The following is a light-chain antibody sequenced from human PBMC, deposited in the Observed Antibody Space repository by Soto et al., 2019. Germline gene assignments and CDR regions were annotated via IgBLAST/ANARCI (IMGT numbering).Light chain of an antibody. CDR1: SSDVGGYNY. CDR2: EVT. Sequence: QSALTQPPSASGSPGQSVTISCTGTSSDVGGYNYVSWCQQHPGKAPKLMIYEVTKRPSGVPARFSGSKSGNTASLTVSGLQAEDEADYYCSSYAGSSPVFGTGTKVTVL. CDR3: SSYAGSSPV. J-gene: IGLJ1*01. V-gene: IGLV2-8*01.